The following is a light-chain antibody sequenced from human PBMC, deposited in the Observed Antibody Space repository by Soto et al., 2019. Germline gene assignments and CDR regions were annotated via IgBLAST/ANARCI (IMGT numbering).Light chain of an antibody. CDR2: LEGSGSY. Sequence: QAVLTQSSSASASLGSSVKLTCTLSSGHSSYIIAWHQQQPGKAPRYLMKLEGSGSYNKGSGVPDRFSGSSSGADRYLTISNLQSEDEADYYFETWDSNTHVFGTGTKLTVL. V-gene: IGLV4-60*03. CDR3: ETWDSNTHV. CDR1: SGHSSYI. J-gene: IGLJ1*01.